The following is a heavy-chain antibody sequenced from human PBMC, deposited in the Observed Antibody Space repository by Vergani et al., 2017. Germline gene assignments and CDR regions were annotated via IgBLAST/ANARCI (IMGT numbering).Heavy chain of an antibody. J-gene: IGHJ1*01. Sequence: QVQLQESGPGLVKPSETLSLTCTVSGGSISSYYWSWIRQPPGKGLEWIGYIYTSGSTNYNPSLKSRVTISVDTSKNQCSLKLSSVTAADTAVYYCARGSSYYDFWSGYGASQEYFQHWGQGTLVTVSS. V-gene: IGHV4-4*09. CDR2: IYTSGST. CDR3: ARGSSYYDFWSGYGASQEYFQH. D-gene: IGHD3-3*01. CDR1: GGSISSYY.